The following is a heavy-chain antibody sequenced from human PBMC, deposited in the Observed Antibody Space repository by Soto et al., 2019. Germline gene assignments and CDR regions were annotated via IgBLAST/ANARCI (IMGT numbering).Heavy chain of an antibody. J-gene: IGHJ4*02. Sequence: QLQLQESGPGLVKPSETLSLTCTVSGGSISSSSYYWGWIRQPPGKGLEWIGSIYYSGSTYYNLSRKSRVTISVDTSKNQLSLKLSSVTAADTAVYYCARVGAASSWSFDYWGQGTLVTVSS. CDR3: ARVGAASSWSFDY. CDR1: GGSISSSSYY. D-gene: IGHD6-13*01. CDR2: IYYSGST. V-gene: IGHV4-39*01.